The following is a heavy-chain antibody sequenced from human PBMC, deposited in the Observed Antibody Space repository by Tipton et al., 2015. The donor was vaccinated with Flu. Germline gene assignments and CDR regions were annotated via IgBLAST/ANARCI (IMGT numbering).Heavy chain of an antibody. Sequence: SLRLSCAASGFTFSDYSMTWVRQAPGKGLEWVSYISPTGNIIYYADSVKGRFTVSRDNSQNTLYLQMNNLRVEDTAVYYCAKRYCNSTTCYIPDALAIWGQGTMVTVSS. J-gene: IGHJ3*02. CDR3: AKRYCNSTTCYIPDALAI. CDR2: ISPTGNII. D-gene: IGHD2/OR15-2a*01. CDR1: GFTFSDYS. V-gene: IGHV3-48*01.